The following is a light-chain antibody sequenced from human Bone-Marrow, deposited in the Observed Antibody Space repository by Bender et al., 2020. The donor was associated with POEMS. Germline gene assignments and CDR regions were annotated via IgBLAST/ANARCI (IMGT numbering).Light chain of an antibody. Sequence: NFMLTQPHSVSESPGKTVTISCTRSSGSIATAYVQWFQQRPGSSPTTVFYEDNQRPSGVPDRFSGSIDSSSNSASLTISGLKTEDEADYYCQSYDNSIRVFGGGTKLTVL. CDR3: QSYDNSIRV. CDR1: SGSIATAY. J-gene: IGLJ3*02. V-gene: IGLV6-57*01. CDR2: EDN.